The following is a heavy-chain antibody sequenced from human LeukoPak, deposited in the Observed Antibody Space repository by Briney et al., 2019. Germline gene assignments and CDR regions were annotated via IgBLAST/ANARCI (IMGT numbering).Heavy chain of an antibody. CDR1: GFTFSSYA. V-gene: IGHV3-30*04. CDR3: ARDLPASDYYGMDV. Sequence: GGSRSLSGAASGFTFSSYAMHWVRKAPGKGRGWGAVISYDGSNKYYADSVKGRFTISRDNSKNTLYLQMNSLRAEDTAVYYCARDLPASDYYGMDVWGQGTTVTVSS. J-gene: IGHJ6*02. CDR2: ISYDGSNK.